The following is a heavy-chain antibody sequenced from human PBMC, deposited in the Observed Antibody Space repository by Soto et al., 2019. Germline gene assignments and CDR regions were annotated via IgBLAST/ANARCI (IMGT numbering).Heavy chain of an antibody. J-gene: IGHJ3*02. CDR3: TIDYYDSSGYYVVRAFDI. Sequence: AGGSLRLSCAASGFTFSGSAMHWVRQASGKGLEWVGRIRSKANSYATAYAASVKGRFTISRDDSKNTAYLQMNSLKTEDTAVYYCTIDYYDSSGYYVVRAFDIWGQGTMVTVSS. V-gene: IGHV3-73*01. D-gene: IGHD3-22*01. CDR1: GFTFSGSA. CDR2: IRSKANSYAT.